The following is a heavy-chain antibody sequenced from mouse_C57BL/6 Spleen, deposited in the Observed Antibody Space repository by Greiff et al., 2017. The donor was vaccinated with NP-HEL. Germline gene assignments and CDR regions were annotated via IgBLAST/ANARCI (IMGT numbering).Heavy chain of an antibody. CDR1: GYTFTSYG. CDR2: IYPRSGNT. D-gene: IGHD2-4*01. CDR3: ARSYYDYGGNAMDY. Sequence: QVQLQQSGAELARPGASVKLSCKASGYTFTSYGISWVKQRTGQGLEWIGEIYPRSGNTYYNEKFKGKATLTADKSSSTAYMELRSLTSEDSAVYFCARSYYDYGGNAMDYWGQGTSVTVSS. J-gene: IGHJ4*01. V-gene: IGHV1-81*01.